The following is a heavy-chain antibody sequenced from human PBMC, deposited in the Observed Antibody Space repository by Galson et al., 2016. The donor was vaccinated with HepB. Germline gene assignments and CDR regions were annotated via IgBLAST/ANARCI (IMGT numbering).Heavy chain of an antibody. J-gene: IGHJ6*02. CDR1: GFTFSLSQ. D-gene: IGHD1-26*01. V-gene: IGHV3-21*01. CDR2: ISTTGTNI. Sequence: SLRLSCAASGFTFSLSQMVWVRQAPGKGLEWISSISTTGTNIFYADSVKGRFTISRDNANNSLSLQMKSLRAEDTAVYYCARDRGSYRVRYGMDVWGQGTTVTASS. CDR3: ARDRGSYRVRYGMDV.